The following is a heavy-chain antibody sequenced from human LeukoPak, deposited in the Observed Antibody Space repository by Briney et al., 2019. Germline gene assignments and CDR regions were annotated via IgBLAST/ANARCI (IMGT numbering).Heavy chain of an antibody. D-gene: IGHD3-22*01. CDR1: GSSINSGYY. V-gene: IGHV4-38-2*02. Sequence: SETLSLTCTVSGSSINSGYYWGWIRQPPGKGLEWIGSIYHSGSTYYNPSLKSRVSISVDTSTHQFSMKLSSVTAADTAVYYCARGHASYDSGGYYLATLDYWGQGTLVTVSS. CDR3: ARGHASYDSGGYYLATLDY. J-gene: IGHJ4*02. CDR2: IYHSGST.